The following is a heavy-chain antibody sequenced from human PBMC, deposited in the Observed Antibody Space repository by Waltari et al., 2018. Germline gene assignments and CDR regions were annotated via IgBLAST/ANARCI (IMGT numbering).Heavy chain of an antibody. CDR3: ARNHYSSGWGLWYMDV. J-gene: IGHJ6*03. D-gene: IGHD6-19*01. V-gene: IGHV1-69*05. CDR2: IIPIFGTA. Sequence: QVQLVQSGAEVKKPGSSVKVSCKASGGPFRSYAISWVRQAPGQGLEWMGGIIPIFGTANYAQKFQGRVTITTDESTSTAYMELSSLRSEDTAVYYCARNHYSSGWGLWYMDVWGKGTTVTVSS. CDR1: GGPFRSYA.